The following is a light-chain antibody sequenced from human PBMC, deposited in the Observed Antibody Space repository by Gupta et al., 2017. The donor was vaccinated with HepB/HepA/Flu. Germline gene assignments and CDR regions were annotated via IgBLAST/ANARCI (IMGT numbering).Light chain of an antibody. Sequence: QSVLTQPPSVSGAPGQPVTISCTGSSCNIGAHYDVHWYHHLPRTAPHLLIYDSNNRPSAVPDRFSASKSGTSASLATTGLQAEDEADYYCQSYDSALNGLVFGGGTKLTVL. CDR3: QSYDSALNGLV. CDR2: DSN. J-gene: IGLJ2*01. V-gene: IGLV1-40*01. CDR1: SCNIGAHYD.